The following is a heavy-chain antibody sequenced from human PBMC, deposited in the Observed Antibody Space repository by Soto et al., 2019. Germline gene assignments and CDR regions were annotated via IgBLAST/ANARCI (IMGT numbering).Heavy chain of an antibody. Sequence: EVQLLESGGGLVQPGGSLRLSCAASGFTFSSYAMSWVRQAPGKGLEWVSGISGSGGSTYYADSVKGRFTITRDNSKNTLYLQMNSLRAEDTAVYYRANHTIAAAGYNWFDPWGHGTLVTVSS. J-gene: IGHJ5*02. CDR3: ANHTIAAAGYNWFDP. D-gene: IGHD6-13*01. CDR1: GFTFSSYA. CDR2: ISGSGGST. V-gene: IGHV3-23*01.